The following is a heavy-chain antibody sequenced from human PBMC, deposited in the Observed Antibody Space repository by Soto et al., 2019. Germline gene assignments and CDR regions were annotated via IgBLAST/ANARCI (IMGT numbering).Heavy chain of an antibody. Sequence: SETLSLTCTLSGGSVRAPDWWNWVRQSPDKGLEWIAEVHISGHSNYNPSLRSRVSVSIDSSKNQFYLNLNSVTAADTVIYYCARVRQGCSANNCYFDPWGQGTQVTVSS. CDR3: ARVRQGCSANNCYFDP. CDR2: VHISGHS. CDR1: GGSVRAPDW. D-gene: IGHD1-1*01. J-gene: IGHJ5*01. V-gene: IGHV4-4*02.